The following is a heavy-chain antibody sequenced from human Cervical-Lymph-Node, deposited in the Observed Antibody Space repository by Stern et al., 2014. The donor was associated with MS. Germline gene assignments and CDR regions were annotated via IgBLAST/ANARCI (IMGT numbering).Heavy chain of an antibody. Sequence: EDQLVESGGGLIQPGGSLRLSCAAPGFTVSNNYMSWVRQAPGKGLEWVSLIYTDDSTYYAASVKVRFTNSRDSSKNKLFLQMNSLRAEDTAVYYCARAIFGVNTAAMAPDAFDTWGQGTMVTVSS. J-gene: IGHJ3*02. CDR2: IYTDDST. D-gene: IGHD3-3*01. V-gene: IGHV3-53*01. CDR3: ARAIFGVNTAAMAPDAFDT. CDR1: GFTVSNNY.